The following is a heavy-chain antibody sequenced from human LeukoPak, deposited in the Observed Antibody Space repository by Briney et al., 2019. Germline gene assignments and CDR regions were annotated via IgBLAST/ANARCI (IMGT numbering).Heavy chain of an antibody. CDR2: ISSSSSYI. V-gene: IGHV3-21*01. CDR1: GFTFSSYS. D-gene: IGHD3-10*01. J-gene: IGHJ4*02. CDR3: ARSHSDYGSGSYYTY. Sequence: PGGSLRLSCAASGFTFSSYSMNWVRQAPGKGLEWVSSISSSSSYIYYADSVKGRFTISRDNAKNSLYLQMNSLRAEDTAVYYCARSHSDYGSGSYYTYWGQGTLVTVSS.